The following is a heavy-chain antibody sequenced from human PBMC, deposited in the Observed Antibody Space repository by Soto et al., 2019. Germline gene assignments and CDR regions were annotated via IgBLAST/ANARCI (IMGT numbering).Heavy chain of an antibody. Sequence: EVQLVESGGELVQPGGTLRLSCAASGFTFSSSRMSWVRQAPGKGLEWVASIHQDGSEIDYVDSVKGRFTISRDNAKSSLSLQMNSLRVEDTAVYYCARVQWLRLEAFNIWGQGTMVTVSS. V-gene: IGHV3-7*03. D-gene: IGHD5-12*01. CDR2: IHQDGSEI. CDR1: GFTFSSSR. CDR3: ARVQWLRLEAFNI. J-gene: IGHJ3*02.